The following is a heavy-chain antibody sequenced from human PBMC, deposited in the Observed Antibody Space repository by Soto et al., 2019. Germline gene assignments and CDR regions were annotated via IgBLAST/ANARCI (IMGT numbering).Heavy chain of an antibody. CDR2: ISYDGSNK. V-gene: IGHV3-30*18. D-gene: IGHD2-2*01. Sequence: GGSLRLSCAASGFTFSSYGMHWVRQAPGKGLEWVAVISYDGSNKYYADSVKGRFTISRDNSKNTLYLQMNSLRAEDTAVYYCAKDYRPLTVVVPSAAHRVSYNGMDVWGQGITVTVSS. CDR3: AKDYRPLTVVVPSAAHRVSYNGMDV. J-gene: IGHJ6*02. CDR1: GFTFSSYG.